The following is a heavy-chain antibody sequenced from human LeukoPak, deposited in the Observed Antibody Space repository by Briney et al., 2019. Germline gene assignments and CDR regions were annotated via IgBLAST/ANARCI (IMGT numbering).Heavy chain of an antibody. J-gene: IGHJ4*02. D-gene: IGHD3-22*01. Sequence: GGSLRLSCAASGFTFSSYWMHWVRQAPGKGLVWVSRINSDGSSTSYADSAKGRFTISRDNAKNTLYLQMNSLRAEDTAVYYCARVGGDDSSCYYYVVWGQGTLVTVSS. V-gene: IGHV3-74*01. CDR1: GFTFSSYW. CDR2: INSDGSST. CDR3: ARVGGDDSSCYYYVV.